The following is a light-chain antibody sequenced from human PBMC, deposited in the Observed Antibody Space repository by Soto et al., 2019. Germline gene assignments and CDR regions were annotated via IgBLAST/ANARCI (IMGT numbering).Light chain of an antibody. J-gene: IGKJ1*01. CDR3: LQDINSPST. Sequence: AIQMTQSPSSLAASLGDRVPISCRASQGIGNALGWYQQKPGKPPKILIYGASNLQSGVPPRFRGSGSGTDFTLAISSLQPEDSATYYCLQDINSPSTFGQGTKVDIK. CDR1: QGIGNA. CDR2: GAS. V-gene: IGKV1-6*01.